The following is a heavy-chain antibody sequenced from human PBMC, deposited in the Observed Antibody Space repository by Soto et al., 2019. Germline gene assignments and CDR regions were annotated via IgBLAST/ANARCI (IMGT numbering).Heavy chain of an antibody. D-gene: IGHD2-15*01. J-gene: IGHJ1*01. CDR2: VNPSGGST. Sequence: QVQLVQSGAEVKKPGASVKVSCKASGYIFTAYSMHWVRQAPGQGLEWMGVVNPSGGSTNYAQKFPGRMTMTRDTSTSTVYMDLSSLTSEDTAVYYCAREENCSDGICYSEYFQRWGQGTLVTVSS. CDR3: AREENCSDGICYSEYFQR. CDR1: GYIFTAYS. V-gene: IGHV1-46*01.